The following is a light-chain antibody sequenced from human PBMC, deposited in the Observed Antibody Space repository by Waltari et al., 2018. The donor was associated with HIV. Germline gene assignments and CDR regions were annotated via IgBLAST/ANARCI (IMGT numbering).Light chain of an antibody. V-gene: IGLV1-44*01. J-gene: IGLJ2*01. CDR2: SNN. CDR1: SSNIGSNS. CDR3: AAWDDNRNTVV. Sequence: QSVLTQPPSASGTPGQRVAISCSGSSSNIGSNSVTWYQQVPGAAPKLIINSNNQRPSGGPGRFSGSKSGTAGSLAISALQSEDEADYYCAAWDDNRNTVVFGGGTKLTVL.